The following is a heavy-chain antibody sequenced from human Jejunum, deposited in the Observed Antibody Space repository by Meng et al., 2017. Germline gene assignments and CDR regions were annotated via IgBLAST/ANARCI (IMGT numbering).Heavy chain of an antibody. CDR3: AHSSSSSSFGFDY. CDR2: IYYSGGT. V-gene: IGHV4-61*08. J-gene: IGHJ4*02. Sequence: QVEVQESGPGLVRPSETLSLTFTVSGGSVSSAAYYWNWIRQPPGKGLEWIGYIYYSGGTTYSPSLNSRVTISIDTAKNQVSLKVSSVTAADTAVYYCAHSSSSSSFGFDYWGQGTLVTVSS. D-gene: IGHD6-6*01. CDR1: GGSVSSAAYY.